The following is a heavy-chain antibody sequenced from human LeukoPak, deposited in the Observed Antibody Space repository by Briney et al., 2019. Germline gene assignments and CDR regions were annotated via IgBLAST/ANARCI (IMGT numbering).Heavy chain of an antibody. J-gene: IGHJ4*02. CDR3: ARELIRGYSYGSPFDY. D-gene: IGHD5-18*01. CDR2: IIPIFGTA. V-gene: IGHV1-69*05. CDR1: GGTFSSYA. Sequence: ASVKVSCKASGGTFSSYAISWVRQAPGQGLEWMGGIIPIFGTANYAQKFQGRVTITTDESTSTAYMELSSLRSEDTAVYYCARELIRGYSYGSPFDYWGQGTLVTVSS.